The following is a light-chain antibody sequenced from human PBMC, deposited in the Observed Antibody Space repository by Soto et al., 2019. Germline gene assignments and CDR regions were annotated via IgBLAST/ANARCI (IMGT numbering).Light chain of an antibody. CDR2: AAS. Sequence: DIRLTQSPAFLSASVGDRVTITCRASQVISNHLAWYQQKPGKAPKLLIYAASTLQSGVPSVFSGSGSGTEFTLTIDSLKTEDFATYDCQHLDSYPFSFGPGTKVYVK. V-gene: IGKV1-9*01. J-gene: IGKJ3*01. CDR1: QVISNH. CDR3: QHLDSYPFS.